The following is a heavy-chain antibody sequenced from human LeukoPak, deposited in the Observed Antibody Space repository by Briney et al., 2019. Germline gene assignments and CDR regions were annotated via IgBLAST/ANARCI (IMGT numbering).Heavy chain of an antibody. CDR1: GFTFSSYG. CDR2: ISYDGSNK. V-gene: IGHV3-30*18. D-gene: IGHD2-2*01. CDR3: AKDQGPGNIVVVPAAISPTYYYGMDV. J-gene: IGHJ6*04. Sequence: GGSLRLSCAASGFTFSSYGMHWVRQAPGKGLEWVAVISYDGSNKYYADSVKGRFTISRDNSKNTLYLQMNSLRAEDTAVYYCAKDQGPGNIVVVPAAISPTYYYGMDVWGKGTTVTVSS.